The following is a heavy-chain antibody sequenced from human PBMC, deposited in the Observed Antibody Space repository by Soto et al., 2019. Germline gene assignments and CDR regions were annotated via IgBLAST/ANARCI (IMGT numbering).Heavy chain of an antibody. CDR3: ARDQGGSPAAMFGMDG. J-gene: IGHJ6*02. D-gene: IGHD2-2*01. CDR2: IIPIFGTA. Sequence: ASVKVSCKASGGTFSSYAISWVRQAPGQGLEWMGGIIPIFGTANYAQKFQGRVTITADESTSTAYMELSSLRSEDTAVYYCARDQGGSPAAMFGMDGWGPGTTVTVSS. V-gene: IGHV1-69*13. CDR1: GGTFSSYA.